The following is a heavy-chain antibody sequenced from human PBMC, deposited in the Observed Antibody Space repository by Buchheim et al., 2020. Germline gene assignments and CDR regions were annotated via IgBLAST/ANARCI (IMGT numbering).Heavy chain of an antibody. J-gene: IGHJ6*02. Sequence: DVQLLESGGGLIQPGGSLRLSCAASVFTFSNYAMSWVRQAPGKGLEWVSSISGNIINTYYADSMKGRFTVSRDNSKNIFYLQMGTLRVEDTAAYYCAKSVDFSAYYGMDVWGQGTT. V-gene: IGHV3-23*01. D-gene: IGHD3-3*01. CDR3: AKSVDFSAYYGMDV. CDR2: ISGNIINT. CDR1: VFTFSNYA.